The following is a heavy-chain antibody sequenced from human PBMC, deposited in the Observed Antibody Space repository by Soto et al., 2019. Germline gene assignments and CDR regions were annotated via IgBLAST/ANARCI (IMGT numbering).Heavy chain of an antibody. CDR3: ARIHVLRYFAWCPRAFCYYYYMDV. Sequence: SETLSLTCTVSGGSISSYYWSWIRQPPGKGLEWVGYIYYSGSTNYNPSLKSRVTISVDTSKNQSSLKLSSVTAADTAVYYCARIHVLRYFAWCPRAFCYYYYMDVWGKGTTVTVSS. D-gene: IGHD3-9*01. V-gene: IGHV4-59*08. J-gene: IGHJ6*03. CDR1: GGSISSYY. CDR2: IYYSGST.